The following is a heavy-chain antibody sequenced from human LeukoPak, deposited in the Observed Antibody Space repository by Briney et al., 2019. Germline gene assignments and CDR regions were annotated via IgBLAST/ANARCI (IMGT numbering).Heavy chain of an antibody. J-gene: IGHJ4*02. D-gene: IGHD4/OR15-4a*01. Sequence: GSLRLSCAASGFTVKDNFMSWVRQAPGKGLEWVSVLYSGGATYYADSVKGRFTISIDNSKNIVFLQMNDLRTEDTAFYYCTRDSANYHFAYWGQGALVTVSS. V-gene: IGHV3-66*01. CDR1: GFTVKDNF. CDR3: TRDSANYHFAY. CDR2: LYSGGAT.